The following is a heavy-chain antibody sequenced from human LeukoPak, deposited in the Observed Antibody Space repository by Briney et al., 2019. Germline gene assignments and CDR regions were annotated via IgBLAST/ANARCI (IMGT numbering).Heavy chain of an antibody. Sequence: GGSLRLSCAASGFTFSSYWMSWVRQAPGKGLEWIGHMDKETNLYATALAASVKGRFTVSRDDSKSTAYLHMNSLKTEDTALYYCTRDSGTYNWFDPWGQGTLVTVSS. CDR2: MDKETNLYAT. J-gene: IGHJ5*02. CDR3: TRDSGTYNWFDP. V-gene: IGHV3-73*01. CDR1: GFTFSSYW. D-gene: IGHD1-26*01.